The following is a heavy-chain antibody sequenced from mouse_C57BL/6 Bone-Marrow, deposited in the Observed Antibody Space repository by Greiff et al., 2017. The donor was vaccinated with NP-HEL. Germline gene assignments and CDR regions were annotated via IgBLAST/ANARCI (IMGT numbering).Heavy chain of an antibody. CDR3: ARFYDGYYFDY. CDR1: GYTFTSYW. Sequence: VQLQQPGAELVMPGASVKLSCKASGYTFTSYWMHWVKQRPGQGLEWIGEIDPSDSYTNYNQKFKGKSTLTVDKSSSTAYMQLSSLTSEDSAVDYCARFYDGYYFDYWGQGTTLTVSS. D-gene: IGHD2-3*01. J-gene: IGHJ2*01. CDR2: IDPSDSYT. V-gene: IGHV1-69*01.